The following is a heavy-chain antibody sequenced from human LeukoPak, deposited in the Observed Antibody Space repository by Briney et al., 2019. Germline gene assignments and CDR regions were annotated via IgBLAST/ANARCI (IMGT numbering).Heavy chain of an antibody. Sequence: ASVKVSCKASGYTFTSYDVNWVRQATGQGLEWMGWMNPNSGNTGYAQKFQGRVTMTRNTSISTAYMELSSLRSEDTAVYYCARGVVTMVRGVVPLGTGYWGQGTLVTVSS. J-gene: IGHJ4*02. D-gene: IGHD3-10*01. CDR2: MNPNSGNT. CDR1: GYTFTSYD. CDR3: ARGVVTMVRGVVPLGTGY. V-gene: IGHV1-8*01.